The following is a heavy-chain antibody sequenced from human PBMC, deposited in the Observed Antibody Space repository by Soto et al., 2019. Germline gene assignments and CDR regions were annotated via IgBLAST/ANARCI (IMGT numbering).Heavy chain of an antibody. J-gene: IGHJ6*02. D-gene: IGHD3-22*01. CDR1: GLTFSSYS. CDR3: ARDLVQVVVITPPGYYGLDV. CDR2: ISSSSSTI. Sequence: GGSLRLSCAASGLTFSSYSMNWVRQAPGKGLEWVSYISSSSSTIYYADSVKGRFTISRDNAKNSLYLQINSLRAEDTAVYYCARDLVQVVVITPPGYYGLDVGGQGTTVTVSS. V-gene: IGHV3-48*01.